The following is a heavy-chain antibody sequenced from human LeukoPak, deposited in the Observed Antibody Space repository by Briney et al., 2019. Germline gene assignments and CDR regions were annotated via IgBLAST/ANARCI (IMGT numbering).Heavy chain of an antibody. CDR3: ASGGDYYGSGAN. V-gene: IGHV1-69*13. D-gene: IGHD3-10*01. J-gene: IGHJ4*02. CDR1: GGTFSSYA. CDR2: IIPIFGTA. Sequence: GASVTVSCKASGGTFSSYAISWVRQAPGQGLEWMGGIIPIFGTANYAQKFQGRVTITADESTSTAYMELSSLRSEDAAVYYCASGGDYYGSGANWGQGTLVTVSS.